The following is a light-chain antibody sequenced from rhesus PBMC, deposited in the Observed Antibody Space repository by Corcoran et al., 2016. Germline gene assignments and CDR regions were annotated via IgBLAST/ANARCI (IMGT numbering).Light chain of an antibody. CDR2: RAA. Sequence: DIQMTQSPSSLSASVGDRVTITCRASQGIANWLAWYQQKPGKAPTLRIYRAANLETGVPSRFSGSGSGTDFTLTISSLQPEDFATYYCQQHDNSPYSFGPGTKLEIK. CDR1: QGIANW. V-gene: IGKV1-69*01. J-gene: IGKJ2*01. CDR3: QQHDNSPYS.